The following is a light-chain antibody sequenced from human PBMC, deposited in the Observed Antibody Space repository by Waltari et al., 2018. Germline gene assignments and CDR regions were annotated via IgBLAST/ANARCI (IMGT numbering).Light chain of an antibody. J-gene: IGKJ4*01. V-gene: IGKV3-20*01. Sequence: ELVLTQSPGTLSLSPGERATLSCRASQSVSSNYLAWYQQKPGQAPRLLIYGASSRATGIPDRFSGSGSGTDFTLTISRLGPEDFAVYYCQQYGSSPRLTFGGGTKVEIK. CDR1: QSVSSNY. CDR3: QQYGSSPRLT. CDR2: GAS.